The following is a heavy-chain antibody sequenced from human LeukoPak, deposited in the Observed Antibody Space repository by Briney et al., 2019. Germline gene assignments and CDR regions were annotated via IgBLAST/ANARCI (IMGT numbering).Heavy chain of an antibody. CDR2: IYYSGST. J-gene: IGHJ4*02. V-gene: IGHV4-39*01. Sequence: PSETLSLTCTVSGGSISSSSYYWGWIRQPPGKGLEWIGSIYYSGSTYYNPSLKSRVTISVDTSKNQFSLKLSSVTAADTAVYYCARRDDGSYVWGSYRYLETFFDYWGQGTLVTVSS. CDR1: GGSISSSSYY. CDR3: ARRDDGSYVWGSYRYLETFFDY. D-gene: IGHD3-16*02.